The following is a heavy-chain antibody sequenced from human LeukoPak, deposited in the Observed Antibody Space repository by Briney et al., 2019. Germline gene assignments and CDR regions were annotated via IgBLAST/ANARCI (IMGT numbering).Heavy chain of an antibody. V-gene: IGHV1-2*02. Sequence: WASVKVSCKASGYTFTGYYMHWVRQAPGQGLEWMGWINPNSGGTNYAQKFQGRVTMTRNTSISTAYMELSSLRSEDTAVYYCARDAYYYGSGSYYNPFFDYWGRGTLSPSPQ. CDR2: INPNSGGT. D-gene: IGHD3-10*01. J-gene: IGHJ4*02. CDR3: ARDAYYYGSGSYYNPFFDY. CDR1: GYTFTGYY.